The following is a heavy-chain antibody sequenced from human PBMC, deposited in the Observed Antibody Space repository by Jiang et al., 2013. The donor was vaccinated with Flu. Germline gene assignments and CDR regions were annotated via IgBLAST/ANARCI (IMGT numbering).Heavy chain of an antibody. D-gene: IGHD2/OR15-2a*01. CDR2: MNPNSGDT. V-gene: IGHV1-8*01. Sequence: QLVESGAEVKKPGASVKVSCKASGYTFSTYDINWVRQATGQGLEWMGWMNPNSGDTGYAQRFQDRVTMTRNTSISTAYMELSSLRAEDTALYHCAKIGRNFVYYALDVWGQGITVNVSS. CDR3: AKIGRNFVYYALDV. CDR1: GYTFSTYD. J-gene: IGHJ6*02.